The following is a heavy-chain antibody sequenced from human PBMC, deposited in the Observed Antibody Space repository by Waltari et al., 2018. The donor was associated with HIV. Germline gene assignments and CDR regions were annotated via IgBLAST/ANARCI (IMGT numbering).Heavy chain of an antibody. V-gene: IGHV4-39*01. CDR2: IYYSGST. D-gene: IGHD5-12*01. CDR1: GGSISSSSYY. J-gene: IGHJ4*02. CDR3: ARSYDIRGYDLGGFDY. Sequence: QLQLQESGPGLVKPSETLSLTCTVSGGSISSSSYYWGWIRQPPGKGLEWIGSIYYSGSTYYNPSLKSRVTISVDTSKNQFSLKLSSVTAADTAVYYCARSYDIRGYDLGGFDYWGQGTLVTVSS.